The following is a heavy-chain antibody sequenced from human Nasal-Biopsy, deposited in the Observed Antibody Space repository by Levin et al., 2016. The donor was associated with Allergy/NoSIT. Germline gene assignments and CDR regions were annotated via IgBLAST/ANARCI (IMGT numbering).Heavy chain of an antibody. D-gene: IGHD7-27*01. V-gene: IGHV4-39*01. CDR1: GASVSGPDF. J-gene: IGHJ4*02. CDR3: WRLPLGAHEDY. Sequence: SETLSLTCTVSGASVSGPDFWGWVRQPPGKGLEWIATISSGARTFYNPSLRSRVTTYVDASKNQFYLGLNSVTAADTAVYYCWRLPLGAHEDYWGQGTLVTVSS. CDR2: ISSGART.